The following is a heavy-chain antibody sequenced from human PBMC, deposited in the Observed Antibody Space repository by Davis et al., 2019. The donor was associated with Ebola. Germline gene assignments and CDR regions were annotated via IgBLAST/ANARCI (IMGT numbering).Heavy chain of an antibody. V-gene: IGHV3-49*04. D-gene: IGHD6-13*01. CDR3: TRDLKQPPPSYYYGMDV. CDR2: IRSKAYGGKT. Sequence: GESLKISCAASGFTFSRYAMHWVRQAPGKGLEWVGFIRSKAYGGKTQYAASVKGRVAISRDDSRSIAYLQVDRLRIEDTAVYYCTRDLKQPPPSYYYGMDVWGQGTTVTVSS. J-gene: IGHJ6*02. CDR1: GFTFSRYA.